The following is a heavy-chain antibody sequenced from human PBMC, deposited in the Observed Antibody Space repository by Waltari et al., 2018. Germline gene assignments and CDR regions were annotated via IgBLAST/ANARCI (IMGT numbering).Heavy chain of an antibody. CDR3: AREANWGSGDAFDI. CDR2: IIPIFGTA. Sequence: QVQLVQSGAEVKKPGASVKVSCKASGYTFTSYAISWVRQAPGQGLEWMGGIIPIFGTANYAQKFQGRVTITADKSTSTAYMELSSLRSEDTAVYYCAREANWGSGDAFDIWGQGTMVTVSS. CDR1: GYTFTSYA. V-gene: IGHV1-69*13. D-gene: IGHD7-27*01. J-gene: IGHJ3*02.